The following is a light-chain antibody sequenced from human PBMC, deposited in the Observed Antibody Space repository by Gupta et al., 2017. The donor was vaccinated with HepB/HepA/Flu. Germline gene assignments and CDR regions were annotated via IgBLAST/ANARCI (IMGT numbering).Light chain of an antibody. V-gene: IGKV1-5*03. CDR3: QQYNSYLS. Sequence: DIQMTQSPSTLSASVGDRVTITCRASQTTSIWLAWYQQKPGEAPKLLIYRASSLQTGVPSRFSGSGSGTEFTLTISRLQADDFATYYCQQYNSYLSFGPGTKVDIK. CDR2: RAS. CDR1: QTTSIW. J-gene: IGKJ3*01.